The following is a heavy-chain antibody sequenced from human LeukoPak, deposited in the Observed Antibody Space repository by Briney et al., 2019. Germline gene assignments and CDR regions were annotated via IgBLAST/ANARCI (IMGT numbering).Heavy chain of an antibody. J-gene: IGHJ5*02. D-gene: IGHD7-27*01. CDR3: ARGGVAKLGPLDL. CDR2: INPSDSST. Sequence: ASVKVSCKVSGYTLTELSMHWVRQAPGQGLEWMGIINPSDSSTSYAQKFQGRVTMTRDTSMSTVYMELSSLRSEDTAVYYCARGGVAKLGPLDLWGQGTLVTVSS. V-gene: IGHV1-46*01. CDR1: GYTLTELS.